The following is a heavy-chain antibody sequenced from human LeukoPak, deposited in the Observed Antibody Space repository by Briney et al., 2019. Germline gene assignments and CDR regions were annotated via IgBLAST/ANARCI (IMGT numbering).Heavy chain of an antibody. D-gene: IGHD2-15*01. J-gene: IGHJ3*02. CDR1: GFTFSSYA. V-gene: IGHV3-23*01. CDR3: AKESVVVVAATPDAFDI. CDR2: ISGSGGST. Sequence: GGSLRLSCAASGFTFSSYAMSWVRQAPGKGLEWVSGISGSGGSTPYADSVKDRFTIPRNNSKDTLYLQMNSLRADDTAVYYCAKESVVVVAATPDAFDIWGQGTMVTVSS.